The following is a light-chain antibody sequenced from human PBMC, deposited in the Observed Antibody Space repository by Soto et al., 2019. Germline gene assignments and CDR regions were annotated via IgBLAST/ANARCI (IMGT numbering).Light chain of an antibody. CDR3: HQYGNLPQR. CDR1: QTVPSNY. V-gene: IGKV3-20*01. J-gene: IGKJ1*01. Sequence: DTALTQSPGTLSLSPGERATLSCRASQTVPSNYFAWYQQQPGQAPRLLIYGASTRATGIPDRFSGSGSGKDFTLTTTRLEPEDFAVNFCHQYGNLPQRFGRGTKVDIK. CDR2: GAS.